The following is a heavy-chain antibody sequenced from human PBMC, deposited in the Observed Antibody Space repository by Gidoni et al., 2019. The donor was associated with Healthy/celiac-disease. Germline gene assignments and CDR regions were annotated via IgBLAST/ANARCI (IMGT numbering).Heavy chain of an antibody. Sequence: QVQLVQSGAEVKKPGASVKVSCKASGYTFPRYGISWVRQAPGQGLEWMGWISAYKCNTNYAQKLQGRVTMTTDTSTSTAYMELRSLRSDDTAVYYCAREEEYYYDSSGLPLDYWGQGTLVTVSS. CDR1: GYTFPRYG. D-gene: IGHD3-22*01. V-gene: IGHV1-18*01. CDR3: AREEEYYYDSSGLPLDY. J-gene: IGHJ4*02. CDR2: ISAYKCNT.